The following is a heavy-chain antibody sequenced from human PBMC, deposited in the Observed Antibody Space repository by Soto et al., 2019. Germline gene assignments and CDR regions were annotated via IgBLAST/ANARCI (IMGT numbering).Heavy chain of an antibody. CDR3: ARSRRYGDYYYYYYGMDV. D-gene: IGHD4-17*01. J-gene: IGHJ6*02. Sequence: QVPLVQSGAEVKKPGASVKVSCKASGYTFTSYAMHWVRQAPGQRLEWMGWINAGNGNTKYSQKFQGRVTITRDTSASTAYMELSSLRSEDTAVYYCARSRRYGDYYYYYYGMDVWGQGTTVTVSS. CDR2: INAGNGNT. CDR1: GYTFTSYA. V-gene: IGHV1-3*01.